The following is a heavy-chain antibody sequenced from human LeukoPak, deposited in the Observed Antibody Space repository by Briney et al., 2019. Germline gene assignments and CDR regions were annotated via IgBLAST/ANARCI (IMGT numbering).Heavy chain of an antibody. CDR2: ISGSGNAK. CDR3: ARDYLYALDY. D-gene: IGHD2-2*01. V-gene: IGHV3-48*01. Sequence: GGSLRLSCAASGFSFSSYSMNWVRQAPRKGLEWVSYISGSGNAKHYTDSVKGRFTISRDNAKNALYLQMNSLRAEDTAVYFCARDYLYALDYWGQGTLVTVSS. CDR1: GFSFSSYS. J-gene: IGHJ4*02.